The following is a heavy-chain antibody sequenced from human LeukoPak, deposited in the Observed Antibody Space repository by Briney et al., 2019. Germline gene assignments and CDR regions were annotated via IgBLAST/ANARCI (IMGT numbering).Heavy chain of an antibody. D-gene: IGHD3-10*01. Sequence: GGSLRLSCAASGFTFSSYEMNWVRQAPGKGLEWVSYISSSGSTIYYADSVKGRFTISRDNAKNSLYLQMNSLRAEDTALYYCARDRGRRVRGVIRGAFDYWGQGTLVTVSS. CDR1: GFTFSSYE. CDR2: ISSSGSTI. CDR3: ARDRGRRVRGVIRGAFDY. V-gene: IGHV3-48*03. J-gene: IGHJ4*02.